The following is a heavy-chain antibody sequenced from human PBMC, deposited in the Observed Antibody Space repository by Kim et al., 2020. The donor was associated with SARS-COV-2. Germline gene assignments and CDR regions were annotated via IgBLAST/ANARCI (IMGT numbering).Heavy chain of an antibody. CDR3: ATRWAYYGRQRDAFDI. D-gene: IGHD3-22*01. V-gene: IGHV3-30*03. Sequence: GGSLRLSCAASGFTFSSYGMHWVRQAPGKGLEWVAVISYDGSNKYYADSVKGRFTISRDNSKNTLYLQMNSLRAEDTAVYYCATRWAYYGRQRDAFDIWG. CDR2: ISYDGSNK. CDR1: GFTFSSYG. J-gene: IGHJ3*02.